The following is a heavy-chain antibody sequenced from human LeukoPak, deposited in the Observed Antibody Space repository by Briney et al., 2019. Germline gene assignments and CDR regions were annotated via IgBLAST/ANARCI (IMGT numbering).Heavy chain of an antibody. D-gene: IGHD3-16*01. J-gene: IGHJ4*02. CDR2: IKEDGSQK. CDR1: GFTFSNYW. V-gene: IGHV3-7*01. CDR3: ARGLNTSPGVDY. Sequence: GGSLRLSCAASGFTFSNYWMNWVRQAPGKGLEWVANIKEDGSQKYYVESVKGRFTVSRDNVKNSVYLQMSSLRDEDTAVYYCARGLNTSPGVDYWGQGTLVTVSS.